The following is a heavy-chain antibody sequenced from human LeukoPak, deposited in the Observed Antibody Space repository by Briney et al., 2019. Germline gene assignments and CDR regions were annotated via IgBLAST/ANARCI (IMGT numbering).Heavy chain of an antibody. Sequence: KPSETLSLTCTVSGGSISTYYWSWIRQPPGKGLEWIGYIYYSGSTHYNPSLKSRVTISVDASENQFSLKLSSLTAADTAVYYCARATNYYDSSGYYPRPHFDYWGRGTLVTVSS. J-gene: IGHJ4*02. CDR2: IYYSGST. D-gene: IGHD3-22*01. V-gene: IGHV4-59*01. CDR3: ARATNYYDSSGYYPRPHFDY. CDR1: GGSISTYY.